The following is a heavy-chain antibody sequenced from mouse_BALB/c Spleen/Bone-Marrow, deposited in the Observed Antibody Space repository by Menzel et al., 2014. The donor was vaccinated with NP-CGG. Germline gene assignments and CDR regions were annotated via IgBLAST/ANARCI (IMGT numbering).Heavy chain of an antibody. J-gene: IGHJ3*01. Sequence: VQLQESGAELVKPGASVKLSCKASGYTFTSYYMYWVKQRPGQGLEWIGEINPSNGGTNFNEKFKSSATLTVDKPSSTDYMQLSSLTSEDSAVYCGTRGGDSPFAYWGQGTLVTVSA. CDR3: TRGGDSPFAY. CDR1: GYTFTSYY. V-gene: IGHV1S81*02. D-gene: IGHD2-13*01. CDR2: INPSNGGT.